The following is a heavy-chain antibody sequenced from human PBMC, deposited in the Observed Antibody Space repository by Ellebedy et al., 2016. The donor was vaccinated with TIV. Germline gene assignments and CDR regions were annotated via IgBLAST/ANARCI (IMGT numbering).Heavy chain of an antibody. D-gene: IGHD3-22*01. J-gene: IGHJ4*02. CDR3: ARVVSRGPSFDL. Sequence: SETLSLTXTVSGGSTSGYCWSWIRQPPGKGLEWIGYIYYSGNTNYNPSLKSRVTISIDTSREQFSLRLSSVTAADTAVYYCARVVSRGPSFDLWGQGTLVTVSS. CDR2: IYYSGNT. CDR1: GGSTSGYC. V-gene: IGHV4-59*01.